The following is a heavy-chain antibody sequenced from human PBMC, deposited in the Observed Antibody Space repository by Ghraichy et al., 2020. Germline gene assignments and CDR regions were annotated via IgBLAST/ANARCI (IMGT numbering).Heavy chain of an antibody. CDR3: TRDGPYYYFGLDV. CDR2: IDWNGGRR. V-gene: IGHV3-20*04. Sequence: GGSLRLSCVTSGFTFDNYNFNWVRQVPGKGLEWVAGIDWNGGRRSYADSVKGRFTISRDNAKNSVFLQMNSLRAEDTAVYYCTRDGPYYYFGLDVWGQGTTVNGSS. CDR1: GFTFDNYN. J-gene: IGHJ6*02.